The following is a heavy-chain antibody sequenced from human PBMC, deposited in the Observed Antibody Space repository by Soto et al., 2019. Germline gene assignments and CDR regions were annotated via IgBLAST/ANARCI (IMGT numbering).Heavy chain of an antibody. CDR1: GFTFSDHY. J-gene: IGHJ6*03. CDR2: ARNKDNSYFT. V-gene: IGHV3-72*01. Sequence: EVQLVESGGGLVQPGGSLRLSCAASGFTFSDHYMDWVRQAPGKGLEWVGRARNKDNSYFTEYAASVKGRVTISRDESQNSLYLQMNSLKTEDTAAYYCVRGKGGFLYYYMDVWGKGTTVTVS. CDR3: VRGKGGFLYYYMDV.